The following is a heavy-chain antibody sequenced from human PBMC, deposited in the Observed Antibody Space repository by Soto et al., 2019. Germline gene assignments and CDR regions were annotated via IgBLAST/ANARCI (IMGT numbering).Heavy chain of an antibody. CDR2: INHSGST. CDR3: ARGTLTTYNWFEP. V-gene: IGHV4-38-2*01. CDR1: GYSSSSGYY. D-gene: IGHD4-17*01. J-gene: IGHJ5*02. Sequence: SETLSLTCAVSGYSSSSGYYWGWIRRSPGKGLDWLGSINHSGSTSYNPSLRSRLTLSVETSKNQLSLELDSVTAAGTAIYYCARGTLTTYNWFEPWGQGALVTV.